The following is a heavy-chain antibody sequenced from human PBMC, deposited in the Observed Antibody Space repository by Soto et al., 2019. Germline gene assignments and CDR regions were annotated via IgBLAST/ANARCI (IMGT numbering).Heavy chain of an antibody. D-gene: IGHD6-13*01. J-gene: IGHJ4*02. V-gene: IGHV3-23*01. Sequence: GGSLRLSCAASGFTFSNYAVALVRQAPGKGLEWVSTISGSAGSPYYAGSVKCRFTISRDNSKNTLYLQMTSLRAEDTAVYYCAKDQGSSWYEIDYWGQGTLVTVSS. CDR2: ISGSAGSP. CDR3: AKDQGSSWYEIDY. CDR1: GFTFSNYA.